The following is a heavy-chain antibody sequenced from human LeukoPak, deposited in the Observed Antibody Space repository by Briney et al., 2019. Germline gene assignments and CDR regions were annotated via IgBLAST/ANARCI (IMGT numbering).Heavy chain of an antibody. D-gene: IGHD1-7*01. V-gene: IGHV4-31*03. CDR2: IYYSGST. Sequence: PSQTLSLTCTVSGGSISSGGYYWSWIRQHPGKGLEWIGYIYYSGSTYYNPSLKSRVTISVDTSKNPFSLKLSSVPAADTAVYYCASTNWNYAWAGFDYWGQGTLVTVSS. CDR1: GGSISSGGYY. CDR3: ASTNWNYAWAGFDY. J-gene: IGHJ4*02.